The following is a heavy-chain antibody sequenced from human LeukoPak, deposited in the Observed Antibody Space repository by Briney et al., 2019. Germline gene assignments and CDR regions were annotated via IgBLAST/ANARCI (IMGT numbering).Heavy chain of an antibody. CDR2: ISGSGGST. J-gene: IGHJ4*02. D-gene: IGHD6-13*01. CDR3: AKDKAAIAAAGFVFDY. Sequence: GGSLRLSCAASGLTFSSYAMSWVRQAPGKGLEWVSAISGSGGSTYYADSVKGRFTISRDNSKNTLYLQMNSLRAEDTAVYYCAKDKAAIAAAGFVFDYWGQGTLVTVSS. V-gene: IGHV3-23*01. CDR1: GLTFSSYA.